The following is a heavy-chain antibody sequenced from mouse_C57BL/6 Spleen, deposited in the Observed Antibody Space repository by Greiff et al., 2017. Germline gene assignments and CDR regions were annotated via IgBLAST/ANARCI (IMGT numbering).Heavy chain of an antibody. J-gene: IGHJ4*01. Sequence: EVHLVESGGDLVKPGGSLKLSCAASGFTFSSYGMSWVRQTPDKRLEWVATISSCGSYTYYPDSVKGRFTFSRDNAKKTLYLQMSRLKSEDTAMYYCARDPGSSYNYAMDYWGQGTSVTVSS. CDR1: GFTFSSYG. CDR3: ARDPGSSYNYAMDY. D-gene: IGHD1-1*01. CDR2: ISSCGSYT. V-gene: IGHV5-6*01.